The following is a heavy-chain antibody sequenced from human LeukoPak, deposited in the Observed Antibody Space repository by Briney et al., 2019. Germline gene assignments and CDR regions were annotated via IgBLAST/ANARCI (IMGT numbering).Heavy chain of an antibody. CDR1: GYTFTSYG. CDR2: IIPILGIA. J-gene: IGHJ4*02. Sequence: SVKVSCKASGYTFTSYGISWVRQAPGQGLEWMGRIIPILGIANYAQKFQGRVTITADKSTSTAYMELSSLRSEDTAVYYCATHPLIDYWGQGTLVTVSS. V-gene: IGHV1-69*04. CDR3: ATHPLIDY.